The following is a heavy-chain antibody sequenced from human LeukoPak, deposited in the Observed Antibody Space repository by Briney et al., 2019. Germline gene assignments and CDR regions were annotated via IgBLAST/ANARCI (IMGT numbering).Heavy chain of an antibody. CDR1: GGSFSASY. D-gene: IGHD1-26*01. CDR2: INHSGST. V-gene: IGHV4-34*01. CDR3: ARGPEVGAKAFYYYYYMDV. J-gene: IGHJ6*03. Sequence: SETLSLTCAVYGGSFSASYWSWIRQPPGKGLEWIGEINHSGSTNYNPSLKSRVTISVDTSKNQFSLKLSSVTAADTAVYYCARGPEVGAKAFYYYYYMDVWGKGTTVTVSS.